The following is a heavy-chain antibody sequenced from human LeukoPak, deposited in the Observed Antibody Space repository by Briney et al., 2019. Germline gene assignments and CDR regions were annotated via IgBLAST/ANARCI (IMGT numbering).Heavy chain of an antibody. Sequence: ASVKVSCKASGYTFTSYYMHWVRQAPGQGLEWMGIINPSGGSTSYAQKFQGRVTMTRDTSTSTVYMELSSLRSEDTAVYYCARDGLLRLVVGAFDIWGQGTMVTVSS. CDR3: ARDGLLRLVVGAFDI. D-gene: IGHD2-15*01. J-gene: IGHJ3*02. V-gene: IGHV1-46*01. CDR1: GYTFTSYY. CDR2: INPSGGST.